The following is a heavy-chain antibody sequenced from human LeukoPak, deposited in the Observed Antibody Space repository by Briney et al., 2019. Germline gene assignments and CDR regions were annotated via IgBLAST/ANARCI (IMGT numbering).Heavy chain of an antibody. CDR2: INHSGST. CDR3: ARRSSGVLKTAFDY. D-gene: IGHD3-22*01. Sequence: SETLSLTCAVYGGSFSGYYWSWIRQPPGKGLEWIGEINHSGSTNYNPSLKSRVTVSVDTSKNQFSLKLSSVTAADTAVYYCARRSSGVLKTAFDYWGQGTLVTVSS. CDR1: GGSFSGYY. J-gene: IGHJ4*02. V-gene: IGHV4-34*01.